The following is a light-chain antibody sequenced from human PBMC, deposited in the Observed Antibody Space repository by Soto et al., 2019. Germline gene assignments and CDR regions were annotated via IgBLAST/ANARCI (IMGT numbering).Light chain of an antibody. CDR3: HKYNSAPRT. J-gene: IGKJ1*01. V-gene: IGKV1-27*01. Sequence: DIQMTQSPSSLSASVGDRVTITCRASQGISTYLAWYQQKPGKVPKLLIYAASTLQSGVPSRFSGSGSGTDFTLTISSLEPEDVATYYCHKYNSAPRTFGQGTNVEIK. CDR1: QGISTY. CDR2: AAS.